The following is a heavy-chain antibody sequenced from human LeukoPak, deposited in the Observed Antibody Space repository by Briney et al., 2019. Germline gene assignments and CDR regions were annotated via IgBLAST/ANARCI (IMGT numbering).Heavy chain of an antibody. Sequence: GGSLRLSCAASGFTFSSYAMSWVRQAPGKGLEWVGRIKSKTDGGTTDYAAPVKGRFTISRDDSKNTLYLQMNSLKTEDTAVYYCTALDTAMVTGVDYWGQGTLVTVSS. D-gene: IGHD5-18*01. J-gene: IGHJ4*02. CDR1: GFTFSSYA. CDR2: IKSKTDGGTT. CDR3: TALDTAMVTGVDY. V-gene: IGHV3-15*01.